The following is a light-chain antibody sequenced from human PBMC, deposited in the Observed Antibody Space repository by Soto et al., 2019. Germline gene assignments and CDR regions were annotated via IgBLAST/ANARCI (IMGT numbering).Light chain of an antibody. CDR3: HQYGTSPWT. J-gene: IGKJ1*01. Sequence: EIVLTRSPDTLSLSPGERATLSCRASQSVSNTYLAWYQQKPGQAPRLLIYGASSGATGIPDRFSGSGSGTDFTLTIRRLEPEDFAVYFCHQYGTSPWTFGQGTKVDIK. CDR2: GAS. CDR1: QSVSNTY. V-gene: IGKV3-20*01.